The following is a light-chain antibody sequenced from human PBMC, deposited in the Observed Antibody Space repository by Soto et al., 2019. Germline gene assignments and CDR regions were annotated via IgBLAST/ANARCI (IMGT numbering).Light chain of an antibody. Sequence: EIVMTQSPATLSVSPGERATLSCRASQSVSSNLAWYQQKPAQAPRLLIYGASTRDTGIPARFSGSRSGTEFTLTISSLQSEDFAVYYCQQYNNWPRTFGQGTKVEIK. CDR3: QQYNNWPRT. CDR1: QSVSSN. CDR2: GAS. J-gene: IGKJ1*01. V-gene: IGKV3-15*01.